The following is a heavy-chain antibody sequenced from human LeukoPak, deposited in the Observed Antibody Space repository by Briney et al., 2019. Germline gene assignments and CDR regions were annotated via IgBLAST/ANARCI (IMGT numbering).Heavy chain of an antibody. CDR3: GSLTVVARDH. CDR1: GFSFSTHW. J-gene: IGHJ4*02. V-gene: IGHV3-74*01. Sequence: GGSLRLSCAASGFSFSTHWMHWVRQAPGKGLVYVAQINSDGSATAYADSVKGRFTISRDNAKSTLYLEMSSLRAEDTAVYYCGSLTVVARDHWGQGTLVTVSS. D-gene: IGHD3-22*01. CDR2: INSDGSAT.